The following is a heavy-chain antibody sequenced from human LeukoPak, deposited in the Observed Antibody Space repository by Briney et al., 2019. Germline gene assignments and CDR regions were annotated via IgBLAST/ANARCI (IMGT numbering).Heavy chain of an antibody. D-gene: IGHD2-8*02. J-gene: IGHJ4*02. CDR1: GGSISDDSYY. CDR2: LSYRAST. Sequence: SETLSLTCAVSGGSISDDSYYWAWLRQPPGKGLEWIGSLSYRASTFYNPSRKNRVTMSVNTSKNRFSLKVNSVTAADTRVYYRARLVASMATRVFDSWGQGTLVTVSS. V-gene: IGHV4-39*02. CDR3: ARLVASMATRVFDS.